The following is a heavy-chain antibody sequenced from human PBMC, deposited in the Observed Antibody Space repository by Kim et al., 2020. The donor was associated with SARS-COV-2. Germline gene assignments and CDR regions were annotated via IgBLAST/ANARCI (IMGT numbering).Heavy chain of an antibody. CDR1: GFTFDDYA. J-gene: IGHJ4*02. CDR3: TKDMAMWGSGSYYRFDY. CDR2: ISWNSDNI. V-gene: IGHV3-9*01. Sequence: SLRLFCAASGFTFDDYAMHWVRQAPGKGLEWVSGISWNSDNIGYADSVKGRFSISRDNAKNSLYLQMNSLRAEDTALYYCTKDMAMWGSGSYYRFDYWGQGTLVTVSS. D-gene: IGHD3-10*01.